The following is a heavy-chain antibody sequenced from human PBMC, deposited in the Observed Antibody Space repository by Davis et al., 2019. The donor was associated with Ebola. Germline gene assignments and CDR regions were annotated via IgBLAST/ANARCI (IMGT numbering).Heavy chain of an antibody. V-gene: IGHV3-9*01. J-gene: IGHJ6*02. D-gene: IGHD3-3*01. CDR1: GFTFDDYA. CDR3: ARDSYDFWSGYYYYYYGMDV. CDR2: ISWNSGSI. Sequence: SLKISCAASGFTFDDYAMHWVRQAPGKGLEWVSGISWNSGSIGYADSVKGRFTISRDNAKNSLYLQMNSLRAEDTAVYYCARDSYDFWSGYYYYYYGMDVWGQGTTVTVSS.